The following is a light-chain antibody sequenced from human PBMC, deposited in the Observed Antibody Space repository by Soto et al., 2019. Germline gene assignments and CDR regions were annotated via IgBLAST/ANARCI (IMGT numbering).Light chain of an antibody. J-gene: IGLJ2*01. CDR2: EVS. Sequence: QSALTQPASVSGSPGQSITISRTGTSSDVGGYNYVSWYQQHPGKAPKPMIYEVSNRPSGVSNRFSGSKSGNTASLTISGLQAEDEADYYCSSYTSSSTLVVFGGGTKLTVL. CDR3: SSYTSSSTLVV. V-gene: IGLV2-14*01. CDR1: SSDVGGYNY.